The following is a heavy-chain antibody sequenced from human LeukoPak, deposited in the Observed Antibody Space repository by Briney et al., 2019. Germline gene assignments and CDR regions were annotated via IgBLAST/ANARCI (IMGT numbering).Heavy chain of an antibody. CDR1: GGTFSSYA. CDR3: ARGNCSSTSCYPGENYYYYYMDV. D-gene: IGHD2-2*01. J-gene: IGHJ6*03. V-gene: IGHV1-69*05. CDR2: IIPIFGTA. Sequence: EASVKVSFKASGGTFSSYAISWVRQAPGQGLEWMGGIIPIFGTANYAQKFQGRVTITTDESTSTAYMELSSLRSEDTAVYYCARGNCSSTSCYPGENYYYYYMDVWGKGTTVTVSS.